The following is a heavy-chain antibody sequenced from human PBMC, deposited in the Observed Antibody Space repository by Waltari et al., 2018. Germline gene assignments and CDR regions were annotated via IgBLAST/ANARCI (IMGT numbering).Heavy chain of an antibody. D-gene: IGHD3-16*01. CDR3: ARDEYLWGTVFDY. CDR1: GSPFSAFW. V-gene: IGHV3-7*01. CDR2: IKQDGSEK. J-gene: IGHJ4*02. Sequence: EVQLVESGGGLVQPGGSLRLSSAASGSPFSAFWIGWVRQAPGKGLEWVANIKQDGSEKYYVDSVKGRFTISRDNAKNSLYLQMNSLRAEDTAVYYCARDEYLWGTVFDYWGQGTLVTVSS.